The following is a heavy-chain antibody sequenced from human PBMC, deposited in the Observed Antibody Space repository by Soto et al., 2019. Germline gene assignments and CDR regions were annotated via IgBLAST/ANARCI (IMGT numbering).Heavy chain of an antibody. D-gene: IGHD3-16*01. CDR3: ARESTAAGGGFDY. Sequence: PGGSLRLSCAASGFTFSSYSMNWVRQAPGKGLEWVSSISSSSSYIYYADSVKGRFTISRDNAKNSLYLQMNSLRAEDTAVYYCARESTAAGGGFDYWGQGTLVTVSS. CDR1: GFTFSSYS. J-gene: IGHJ4*02. CDR2: ISSSSSYI. V-gene: IGHV3-21*01.